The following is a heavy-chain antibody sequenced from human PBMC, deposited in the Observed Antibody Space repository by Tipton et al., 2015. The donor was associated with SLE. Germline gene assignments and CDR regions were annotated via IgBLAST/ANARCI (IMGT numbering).Heavy chain of an antibody. CDR3: ARDGEWELDYYYYMDV. CDR2: IYYNGNT. V-gene: IGHV4-59*12. D-gene: IGHD1-26*01. Sequence: TLSLTCTVSGGSISGYYWSWIRQSPEKGLEWIGYIYYNGNTNYNPSLKSRLTISVDTSKNQFSLKLSSVTAADTAVYYRARDGEWELDYYYYMDVWGKGTTVTVSS. CDR1: GGSISGYY. J-gene: IGHJ6*03.